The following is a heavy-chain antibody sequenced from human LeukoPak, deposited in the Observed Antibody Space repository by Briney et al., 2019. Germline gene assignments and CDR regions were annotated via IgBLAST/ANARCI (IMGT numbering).Heavy chain of an antibody. V-gene: IGHV4-34*01. Sequence: SETLSLTCAVYGGSFSGYYWSWIRQPPGKGLEWIGEINHSGSTNYNPSLKSRVTISVNTSKNQFSLKLSSVTAADTAVYYCARAGIPGNYGMDVWGQGTTVTVSS. CDR3: ARAGIPGNYGMDV. D-gene: IGHD6-13*01. CDR2: INHSGST. J-gene: IGHJ6*02. CDR1: GGSFSGYY.